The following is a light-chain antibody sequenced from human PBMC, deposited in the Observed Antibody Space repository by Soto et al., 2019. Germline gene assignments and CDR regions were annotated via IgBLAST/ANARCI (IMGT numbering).Light chain of an antibody. J-gene: IGKJ3*01. CDR1: QSVSSCY. V-gene: IGKV3-20*01. Sequence: EIVLTQSPGTLSLSPGERATLSCRASQSVSSCYLAWYQQKPGQAPRLLIYGASSRATGIPDRFSGSGSGTDFTLTISRLEPEDFAVYYCQQYGSSPVTFGPGTKVDIK. CDR2: GAS. CDR3: QQYGSSPVT.